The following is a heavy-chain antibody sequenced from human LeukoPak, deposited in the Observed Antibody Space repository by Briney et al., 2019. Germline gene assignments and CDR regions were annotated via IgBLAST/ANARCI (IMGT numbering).Heavy chain of an antibody. Sequence: PSETLSLTCTVSGGSISSSSYYWGWIRQPPGKGLEWIGSIYYSGSTYYNPSLKSRVTISVDTSKNQFSLKLSSVTAADTAVYYCANPSGYCSGWTKLPFDPWGPGTLVTVSS. V-gene: IGHV4-39*07. CDR1: GGSISSSSYY. CDR3: ANPSGYCSGWTKLPFDP. D-gene: IGHD6-19*01. CDR2: IYYSGST. J-gene: IGHJ5*02.